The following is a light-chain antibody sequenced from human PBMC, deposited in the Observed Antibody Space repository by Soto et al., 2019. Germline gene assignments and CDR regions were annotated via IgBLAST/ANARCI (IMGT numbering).Light chain of an antibody. V-gene: IGKV3-11*01. J-gene: IGKJ1*01. CDR3: QQRSNWPPT. CDR2: DAS. CDR1: QSVSSY. Sequence: EIVLTQYPATLSLSPGERATLSCRASQSVSSYLAWYQQKPGQAPRLLIYDASTRATGIPARFSGSGSGTDFTLTITSLEPEDFAVYYCQQRSNWPPTFAQGTKVAIK.